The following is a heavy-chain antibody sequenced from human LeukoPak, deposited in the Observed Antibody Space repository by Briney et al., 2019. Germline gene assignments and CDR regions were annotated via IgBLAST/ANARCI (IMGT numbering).Heavy chain of an antibody. J-gene: IGHJ5*02. Sequence: SETLSLTCTVSGGSISTYYWSWIRQPPGKRLEWIGSVHHSGRTYYNPSLKSRVTISVDTSKNQFSLKLNSVTAADTAVYYCARDHLANLASRLFDPWGQGSLVTVSS. V-gene: IGHV4-38-2*02. CDR1: GGSISTYY. CDR3: ARDHLANLASRLFDP. D-gene: IGHD3-3*01. CDR2: VHHSGRT.